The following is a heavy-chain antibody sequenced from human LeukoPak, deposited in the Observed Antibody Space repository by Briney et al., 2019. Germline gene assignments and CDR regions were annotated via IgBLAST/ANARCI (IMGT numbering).Heavy chain of an antibody. Sequence: ASVKVSCKASGGTFSSYAISWVRQAPGQGLEWMGWISAYNGNTNYAQKLQGRVTMTTDTSTSTAYMELRSLRSDDTAVYYCARGRYYYDSSGYMVLDAFDIWGQGTMVTVSS. CDR3: ARGRYYYDSSGYMVLDAFDI. V-gene: IGHV1-18*01. CDR1: GGTFSSYA. J-gene: IGHJ3*02. D-gene: IGHD3-22*01. CDR2: ISAYNGNT.